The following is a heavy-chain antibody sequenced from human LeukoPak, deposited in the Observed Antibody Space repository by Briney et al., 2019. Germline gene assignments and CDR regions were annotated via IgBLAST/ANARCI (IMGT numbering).Heavy chain of an antibody. CDR2: IYTSGST. D-gene: IGHD6-13*01. CDR3: ARDNIAAAGTHFDY. CDR1: GGSVSSGSYY. Sequence: SETLSLTCTVSGGSVSSGSYYWSWIRQPAGKGLEWIGRIYTSGSTNYNPSLKSRVTMSVDTSKNQFSLKLSSVTAADTAVYYCARDNIAAAGTHFDYWGQGTLVTVSS. V-gene: IGHV4-61*02. J-gene: IGHJ4*02.